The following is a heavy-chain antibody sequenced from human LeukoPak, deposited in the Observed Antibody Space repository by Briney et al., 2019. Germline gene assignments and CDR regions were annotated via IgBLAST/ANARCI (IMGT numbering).Heavy chain of an antibody. D-gene: IGHD5-12*01. V-gene: IGHV4-39*07. CDR1: GGSISSSSYY. J-gene: IGHJ5*02. Sequence: SETLSLTCTVSGGSISSSSYYWGWIRQPPGKGLEWIGSIYYSGSTYYNPSLKSRVTISVDTSKNQFSLKLSSVTAADTAVYYCASCGYDRPNWFDPWGQGTLVTVSS. CDR2: IYYSGST. CDR3: ASCGYDRPNWFDP.